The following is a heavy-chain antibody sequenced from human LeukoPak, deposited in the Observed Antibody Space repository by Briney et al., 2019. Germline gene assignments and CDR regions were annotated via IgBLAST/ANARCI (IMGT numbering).Heavy chain of an antibody. CDR3: ARGPSPKSRIAVAGNWFDP. CDR1: GGSISSGGYY. Sequence: PQTLSLTCTVSGGSISSGGYYWSWIRQHPGKGLEWIGYIYYSGSTYYNPSLKSRVTISVDTSKNQFSLKLSSVTAADTAVYYCARGPSPKSRIAVAGNWFDPWGQGTLVTVSS. CDR2: IYYSGST. D-gene: IGHD6-19*01. J-gene: IGHJ5*02. V-gene: IGHV4-31*03.